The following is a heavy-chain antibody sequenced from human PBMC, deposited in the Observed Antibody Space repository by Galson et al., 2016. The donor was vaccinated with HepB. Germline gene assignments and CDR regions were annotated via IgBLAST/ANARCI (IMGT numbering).Heavy chain of an antibody. Sequence: SLRLSCAASGFTFSDYYMSWVRQAPGKGLEWVSYISGGSTYTNYADSVKGRFTISRDNAKNSLYLQMNSLRAEDTAVYYCARDITTSPGGFDYWGQGTLVTVSS. CDR3: ARDITTSPGGFDY. J-gene: IGHJ4*02. CDR2: ISGGSTYT. V-gene: IGHV3-11*06. D-gene: IGHD1-1*01. CDR1: GFTFSDYY.